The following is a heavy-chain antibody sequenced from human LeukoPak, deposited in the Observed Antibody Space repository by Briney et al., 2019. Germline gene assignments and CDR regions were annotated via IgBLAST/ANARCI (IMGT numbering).Heavy chain of an antibody. Sequence: GGSLRPSCAASGFIFNNYGLIRVRQAPGKGLEWVSAISNDGGGRNYADFVKGRFTISRDNSKNTLFLQMNSLRAEDTALYYCAKGSSGYFVDLWGQGTLVTVSS. CDR2: ISNDGGGR. J-gene: IGHJ5*02. D-gene: IGHD3-22*01. V-gene: IGHV3-23*01. CDR1: GFIFNNYG. CDR3: AKGSSGYFVDL.